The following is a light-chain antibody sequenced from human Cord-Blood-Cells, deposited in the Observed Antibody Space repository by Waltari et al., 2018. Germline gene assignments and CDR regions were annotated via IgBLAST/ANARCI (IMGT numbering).Light chain of an antibody. V-gene: IGKV1-5*03. CDR1: QSISSW. CDR3: QQYNSYS. J-gene: IGKJ2*01. CDR2: KAS. Sequence: DIQMTQSPSTLSASVGDRVTITCRASQSISSWLAWYQQKPGKAPKLLIYKASSLESGVPSRFSGSVSGTEFTLTISILQPDDFATYYCQQYNSYSFGQGTKLEIK.